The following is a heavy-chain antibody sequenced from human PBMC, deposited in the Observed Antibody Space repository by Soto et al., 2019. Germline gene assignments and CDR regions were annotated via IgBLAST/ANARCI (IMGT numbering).Heavy chain of an antibody. V-gene: IGHV4-30-4*01. CDR1: GGSISSADYY. J-gene: IGHJ5*02. CDR2: IYYSGST. CDR3: AREVERQKWGFDP. D-gene: IGHD1-1*01. Sequence: SETLSLTCTVSGGSISSADYYWSWIRQPPGKGLEWIGYIYYSGSTYYTPSLRSRVTISVDTSKNQFSLKLSSVTAADTAVYYCAREVERQKWGFDPWGQGTLVTVSS.